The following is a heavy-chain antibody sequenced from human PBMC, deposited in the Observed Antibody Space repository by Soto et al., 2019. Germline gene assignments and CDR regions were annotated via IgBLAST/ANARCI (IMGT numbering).Heavy chain of an antibody. Sequence: EVQLVESGGGLVQPGGSLKLSCAASGFTFSGSAIHWVRQASGKGLEWVGRIRSKPNSNATAFAASVKGRFTISRDDSKNTAYLQMNSLKPEDTAVYYCTRPSWGIAVAGTNYYNGMDVWGQGTTVTVSS. CDR1: GFTFSGSA. V-gene: IGHV3-73*02. CDR3: TRPSWGIAVAGTNYYNGMDV. CDR2: IRSKPNSNAT. D-gene: IGHD6-19*01. J-gene: IGHJ6*02.